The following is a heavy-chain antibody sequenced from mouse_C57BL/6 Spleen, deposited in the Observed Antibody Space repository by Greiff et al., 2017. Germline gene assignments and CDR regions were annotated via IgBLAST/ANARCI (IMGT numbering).Heavy chain of an antibody. J-gene: IGHJ3*01. CDR1: GYTFTSYW. CDR3: AREGDVLRYED. Sequence: QVQLQQPGAELVRPGSSVKLSCKASGYTFTSYWMHWVKQRPIQGLEWIGNIDPSDSETPYNQKFKDKATLTVDKSSSTAYMQLSSLTSEDSAVYYCAREGDVLRYEDWGQGTLVTVSA. V-gene: IGHV1-52*01. D-gene: IGHD1-1*01. CDR2: IDPSDSET.